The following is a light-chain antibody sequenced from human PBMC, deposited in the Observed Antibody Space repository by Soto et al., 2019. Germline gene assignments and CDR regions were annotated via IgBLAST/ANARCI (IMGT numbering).Light chain of an antibody. Sequence: QSALTQPPSASGSPGQSVTISCTGTSSDVGGYNYVSWYQHHPGKAPKVIIYEVSKRPSGVPDRCSGSKSGNTASLTVSGLQAEDEADDYCSSYAGRNSYVFGTGTKLTVL. V-gene: IGLV2-8*01. CDR2: EVS. CDR3: SSYAGRNSYV. J-gene: IGLJ1*01. CDR1: SSDVGGYNY.